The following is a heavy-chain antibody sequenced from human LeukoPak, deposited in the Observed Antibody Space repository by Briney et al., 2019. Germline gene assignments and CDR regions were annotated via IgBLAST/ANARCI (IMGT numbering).Heavy chain of an antibody. J-gene: IGHJ6*03. V-gene: IGHV4-59*01. CDR1: GGSISRYY. D-gene: IGHD5-18*01. CDR2: IYYSGST. Sequence: SEPLSLTCTVSGGSISRYYWSWIRQPPGKGLEWIGYIYYSGSTNYKSSLKSRVTISVDTSKNQFSLKLSSVTAADTAVYYCARTTEGGYSYGYFYYYYMDVWGKGTTVTISS. CDR3: ARTTEGGYSYGYFYYYYMDV.